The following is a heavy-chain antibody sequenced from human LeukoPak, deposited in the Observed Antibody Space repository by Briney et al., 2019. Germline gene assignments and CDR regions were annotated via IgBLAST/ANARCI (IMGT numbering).Heavy chain of an antibody. D-gene: IGHD1-26*01. Sequence: GSMRLSCAASGLTFSNHAMSWVRQAPGKGLEWVSGISSSGSSTFFADHVKGRFTISRDNAKNSLYLQMNTLQAEDTAVYYCARRSPGSSSLFYYYMDVWGKGTTVTVSS. J-gene: IGHJ6*03. CDR3: ARRSPGSSSLFYYYMDV. CDR1: GLTFSNHA. V-gene: IGHV3-23*01. CDR2: ISSSGSST.